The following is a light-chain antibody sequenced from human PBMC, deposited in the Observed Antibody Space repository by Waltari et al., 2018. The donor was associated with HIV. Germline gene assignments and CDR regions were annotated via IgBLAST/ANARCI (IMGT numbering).Light chain of an antibody. Sequence: QSVLTQPPSVSGAPGQRVTISCTGSSSNIGAGYDVHWYQQLPGTAPKHLIYGNSYRPSWLPDRFSCSKSGTSASLAITGLQAEDEADYYCQSYDSSLSGYVFGTGTKVTVL. CDR3: QSYDSSLSGYV. J-gene: IGLJ1*01. CDR2: GNS. CDR1: SSNIGAGYD. V-gene: IGLV1-40*01.